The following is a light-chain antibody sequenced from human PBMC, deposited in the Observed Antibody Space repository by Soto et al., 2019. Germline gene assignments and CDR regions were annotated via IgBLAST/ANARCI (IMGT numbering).Light chain of an antibody. Sequence: EIVLTQSPGTLPLSPGERATLSCRASQSLRRNFLAWYQQKPGQAPSLLIYAASSRATGIPDRFSGSGSGTDFTLSISRLEPEDFAVYYCQQYEIAPKTFGQGTKVEIK. CDR3: QQYEIAPKT. V-gene: IGKV3-20*01. J-gene: IGKJ1*01. CDR2: AAS. CDR1: QSLRRNF.